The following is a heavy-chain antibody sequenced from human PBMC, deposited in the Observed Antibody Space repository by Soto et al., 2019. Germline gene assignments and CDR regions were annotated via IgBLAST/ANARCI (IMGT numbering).Heavy chain of an antibody. D-gene: IGHD5-12*01. Sequence: QVQLVESGGGVVQPGRSLRLSCAASGFTFSSYGMHWVRQAPGKGLEWVAVISYDGSNKYYADSVKGRFTISRDNAKNSLYLQMNSLRAEDTAVYYCARDRGLTSAPYWYFDVWGRGTLVIVSS. CDR3: ARDRGLTSAPYWYFDV. V-gene: IGHV3-30*03. CDR2: ISYDGSNK. CDR1: GFTFSSYG. J-gene: IGHJ2*01.